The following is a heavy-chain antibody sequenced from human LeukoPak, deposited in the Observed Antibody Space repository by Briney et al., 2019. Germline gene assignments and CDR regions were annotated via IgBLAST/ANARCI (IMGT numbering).Heavy chain of an antibody. CDR1: GGSISSGSYY. J-gene: IGHJ4*02. D-gene: IGHD6-19*01. Sequence: SETLSLTCTVSGGSISSGSYYWGWIRQPPGKGLEWIGSIYYSGSTYYNPSLKSRVTISVDTSKNQFSLKLSSVTAADTAVYYCARHFRGIAVAGIWGYFDYWGQGTLVTVSS. CDR3: ARHFRGIAVAGIWGYFDY. V-gene: IGHV4-39*01. CDR2: IYYSGST.